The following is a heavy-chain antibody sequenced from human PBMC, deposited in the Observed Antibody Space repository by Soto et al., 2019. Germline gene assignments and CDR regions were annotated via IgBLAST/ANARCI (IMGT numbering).Heavy chain of an antibody. Sequence: SETLSLTCTVSGGSITSGGYYWSWIRQQPGKGLEWIGYIYYSGSTYYNPSLKSRVTISVDTSKNQFSLKLSSVTAADTAVYYCARVPSGYDYRFDYWGQGTLVTVS. CDR1: GGSITSGGYY. V-gene: IGHV4-31*03. J-gene: IGHJ4*02. CDR2: IYYSGST. CDR3: ARVPSGYDYRFDY. D-gene: IGHD5-12*01.